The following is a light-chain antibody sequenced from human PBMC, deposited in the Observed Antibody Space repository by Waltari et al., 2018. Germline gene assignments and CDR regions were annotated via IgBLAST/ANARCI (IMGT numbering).Light chain of an antibody. J-gene: IGLJ3*02. CDR3: CSYAGSSTLV. CDR2: EVT. V-gene: IGLV2-23*02. CDR1: SSDVGSFSL. Sequence: QSALTQPASVSGSPGQSITISCSGTSSDVGSFSLVSWYQQKPGKAPTLLIYEVTKRPSGVSNRFSGSKSGNTASLTIAGLQAEDEAAYFCCSYAGSSTLVFGGGTRVTVL.